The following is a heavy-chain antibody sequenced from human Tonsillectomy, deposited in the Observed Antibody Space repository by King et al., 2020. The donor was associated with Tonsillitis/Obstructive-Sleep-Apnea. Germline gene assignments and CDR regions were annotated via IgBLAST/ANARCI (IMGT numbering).Heavy chain of an antibody. Sequence: VQLQQWGAGLLKPSETLSLTCAVYGGSFSGYYWSWIRQPPGRGLEWIGEINHSGSPNSNPSLKSRVTISVDTSKNQFSLKLSSVTAADTAVYFCAIRLGYCSGDSCLAYGGQGTLVPVSS. J-gene: IGHJ4*02. CDR2: INHSGSP. CDR3: AIRLGYCSGDSCLAY. D-gene: IGHD2-15*01. V-gene: IGHV4-34*01. CDR1: GGSFSGYY.